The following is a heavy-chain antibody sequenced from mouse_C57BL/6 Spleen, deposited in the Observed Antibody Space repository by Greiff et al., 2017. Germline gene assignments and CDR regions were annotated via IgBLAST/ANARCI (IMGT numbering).Heavy chain of an antibody. D-gene: IGHD1-1*01. CDR3: ARGEIYAWFAY. Sequence: EVQLQESGPGLVKPSQSLSLTCSVTGYSITSGYYWNWIRQFPGNKLEWMGYISYDGSNNYNPSLKNRISITRDTSKNQFFLKLNSVTTEDTATYYCARGEIYAWFAYWGQGTLVTVSA. J-gene: IGHJ3*01. CDR2: ISYDGSN. V-gene: IGHV3-6*01. CDR1: GYSITSGYY.